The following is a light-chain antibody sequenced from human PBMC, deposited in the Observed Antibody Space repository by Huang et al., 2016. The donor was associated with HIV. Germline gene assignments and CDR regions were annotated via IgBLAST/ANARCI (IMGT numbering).Light chain of an antibody. CDR1: RRLLHSADGNTY. V-gene: IGKV2-40*01. J-gene: IGKJ3*01. CDR3: MQRLEFPWT. CDR2: TLS. Sequence: DIVMTQAPLSLPVTPGEPASISCRSSRRLLHSADGNTYLDWYLQKPGPSPQLLIYTLSDLASGVPDMFTGSWSGTDFTLKISRVEAEYVGIYYCMQRLEFPWTFGPGTKVDIK.